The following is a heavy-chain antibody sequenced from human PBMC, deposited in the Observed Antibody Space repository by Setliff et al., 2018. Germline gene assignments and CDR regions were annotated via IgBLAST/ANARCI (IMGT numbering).Heavy chain of an antibody. V-gene: IGHV3-53*01. D-gene: IGHD2-8*01. J-gene: IGHJ4*02. Sequence: AGGSLRLSCAVSGFIVSNNEMSWVRQAPGKGLEWVSVTYSDGRTNYADSVKGRFTISRDNSKNTFDLQMNSLRADDTAVYYCSRLVRYCSKTTCQRTLGEEVWGQGTLVTVSS. CDR1: GFIVSNNE. CDR3: SRLVRYCSKTTCQRTLGEEV. CDR2: TYSDGRT.